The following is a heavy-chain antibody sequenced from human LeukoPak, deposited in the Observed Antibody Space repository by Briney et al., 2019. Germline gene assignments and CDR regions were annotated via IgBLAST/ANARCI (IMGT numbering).Heavy chain of an antibody. D-gene: IGHD2/OR15-2a*01. J-gene: IGHJ3*01. CDR2: ISGSGTI. Sequence: GGSLRLSCAASGFTFSDYSMNWVRQAPGKGLEWISYISGSGTIYYADSVKGRFTISRDNAQRLVYLQMNSLRAEDTAVYYCTNFKPPAPDALDVWGQGTLITVSS. CDR3: TNFKPPAPDALDV. V-gene: IGHV3-48*01. CDR1: GFTFSDYS.